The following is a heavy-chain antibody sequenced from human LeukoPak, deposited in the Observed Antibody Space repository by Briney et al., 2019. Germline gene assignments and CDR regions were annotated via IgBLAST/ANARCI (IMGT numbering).Heavy chain of an antibody. D-gene: IGHD2-15*01. J-gene: IGHJ4*02. CDR3: ARLSGGEGLDY. V-gene: IGHV4-39*07. CDR2: IYYSGST. Sequence: SETLSLTCTVSGGSISSSSYYWGWIRQPPGKGLEWIGSIYYSGSTYYNPSLKSRVTISVDTSKNQFSLKLSSVTAADTAVYYCARLSGGEGLDYWGQGTLVTVSS. CDR1: GGSISSSSYY.